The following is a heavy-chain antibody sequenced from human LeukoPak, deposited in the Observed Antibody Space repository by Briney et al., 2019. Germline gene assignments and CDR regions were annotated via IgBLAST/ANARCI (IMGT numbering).Heavy chain of an antibody. J-gene: IGHJ5*02. Sequence: ASVKVSCKTVGYLFTSYVLDWVRQAPGQGFEWMGWINTNTGNPTYAQDFTGQIVLSLDTSVSTAYLQISSLKAEDTAVYYCARDRLNYYDSSGLNWFDPWGQGTLVTVSS. D-gene: IGHD3-22*01. CDR3: ARDRLNYYDSSGLNWFDP. CDR1: GYLFTSYV. V-gene: IGHV7-4-1*02. CDR2: INTNTGNP.